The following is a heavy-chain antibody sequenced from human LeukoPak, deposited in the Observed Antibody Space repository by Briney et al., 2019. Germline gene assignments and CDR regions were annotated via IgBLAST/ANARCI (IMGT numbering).Heavy chain of an antibody. D-gene: IGHD3-22*01. CDR3: GHSTSYYDSSGQGGVDY. V-gene: IGHV2-5*01. CDR2: IYWNDDK. J-gene: IGHJ4*02. Sequence: SGPTLVKPTQTLTLTGTVAGFSVSTSGVRGGWIRQPPGKALEWLALIYWNDDKRYSPSLKSRLTTTKDTSKNQVVLPMTHMDPVDTATYYCGHSTSYYDSSGQGGVDYWGQGTLVTVSS. CDR1: GFSVSTSGVR.